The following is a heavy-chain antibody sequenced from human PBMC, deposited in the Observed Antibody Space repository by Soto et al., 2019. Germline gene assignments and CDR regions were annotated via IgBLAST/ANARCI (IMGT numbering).Heavy chain of an antibody. D-gene: IGHD3-16*02. Sequence: GASVKGSLKASGYTFTSYGISWVRQAPGQGLEWMGWISAYNGNTNYAQKLQGRVTMTTDTSTSTAYMELRSLRSDDTAVYYCARAPPYVWGSYRVNYYYYGMDVWGQGTTVTVSS. CDR2: ISAYNGNT. CDR1: GYTFTSYG. V-gene: IGHV1-18*01. J-gene: IGHJ6*02. CDR3: ARAPPYVWGSYRVNYYYYGMDV.